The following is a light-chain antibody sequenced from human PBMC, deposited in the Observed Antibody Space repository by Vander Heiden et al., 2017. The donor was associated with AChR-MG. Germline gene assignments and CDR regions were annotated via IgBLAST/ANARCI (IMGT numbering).Light chain of an antibody. CDR3: NSRDSSGNRL. V-gene: IGLV3-19*01. CDR1: SLRSYY. CDR2: GKN. J-gene: IGLJ2*01. Sequence: SSELTQDPAVSVALGQTVRITCQGDSLRSYYASWYQQKPGQAPVLVIYGKNNRPSGIPDRFSGSSSGNTASLTITGAQAEDEADYYCNSRDSSGNRLFGGGTKLTVI.